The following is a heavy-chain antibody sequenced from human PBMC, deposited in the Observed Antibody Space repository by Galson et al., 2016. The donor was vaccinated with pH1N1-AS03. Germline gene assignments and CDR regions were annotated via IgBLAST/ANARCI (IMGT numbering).Heavy chain of an antibody. V-gene: IGHV6-1*01. CDR2: TYFRSRWHS. D-gene: IGHD3-10*01. CDR3: AYMPADYYGLDF. Sequence: CAISGDSVSSASATWNWIRLSPSRGLEWLGRTYFRSRWHSDYAVSLGGRIIINADTSQSRVSLQFRAVTPDDTAVYSCAYMPADYYGLDFWWQGTTVTVSS. J-gene: IGHJ6*01. CDR1: GDSVSSASAT.